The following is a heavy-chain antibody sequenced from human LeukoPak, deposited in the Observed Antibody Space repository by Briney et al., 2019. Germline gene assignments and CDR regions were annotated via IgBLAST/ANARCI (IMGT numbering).Heavy chain of an antibody. D-gene: IGHD6-6*01. CDR3: ARDRRHSSSPFDY. V-gene: IGHV3-21*01. CDR1: GFTFSSYS. Sequence: GAPLRLSCAASGFTFSSYSMNWVRQAPGKGLEWVSSISSSSSYIYYADSVKGRFTISRDNAKNSLYLQMNSLRAEDTAVYYCARDRRHSSSPFDYWGQGTLVTVSS. CDR2: ISSSSSYI. J-gene: IGHJ4*02.